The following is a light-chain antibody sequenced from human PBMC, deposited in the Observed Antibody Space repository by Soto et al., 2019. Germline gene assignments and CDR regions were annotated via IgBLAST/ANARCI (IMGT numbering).Light chain of an antibody. Sequence: DIQMTQSPSTLSASVGDRVTITCRASQSISNYLAWYQQKPGKAPKLLIYRASSLESGVPSRFSGSGSGTEFTLTISSLQPDDFATYYCQQHNSYPVAFGGGTKVEIK. CDR3: QQHNSYPVA. CDR1: QSISNY. CDR2: RAS. V-gene: IGKV1-5*03. J-gene: IGKJ4*01.